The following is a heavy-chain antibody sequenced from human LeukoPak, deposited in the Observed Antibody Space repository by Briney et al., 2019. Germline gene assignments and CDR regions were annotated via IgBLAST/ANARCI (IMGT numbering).Heavy chain of an antibody. CDR1: VFTFSSYS. J-gene: IGHJ4*02. D-gene: IGHD6-19*01. CDR2: INSSSSYI. V-gene: IGHV3-21*01. CDR3: ARSNSGWTSY. Sequence: GGSLRLSCAASVFTFSSYSMSWVRQAPGERLEWGSSINSSSSYIYYAEAVKGRVTISRDNAKNSLYLKMNILRAEDTAVYYCARSNSGWTSYWGQGTLVTVSS.